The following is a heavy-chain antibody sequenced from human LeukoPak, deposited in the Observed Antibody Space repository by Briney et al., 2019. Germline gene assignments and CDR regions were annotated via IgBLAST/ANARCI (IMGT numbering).Heavy chain of an antibody. CDR3: ARLAKREQWLAYYFDY. V-gene: IGHV4-59*08. D-gene: IGHD6-19*01. CDR1: GGSISGFV. CDR2: IYDTGTT. Sequence: PSETLSLTCTVSGGSISGFVWSWIRQPPGEGLDYMGFIYDTGTTNYNPPLKSRVTLSVDTSKNQFSLKLTSVTAADTAVYYCARLAKREQWLAYYFDYWGQGALVTVSS. J-gene: IGHJ4*02.